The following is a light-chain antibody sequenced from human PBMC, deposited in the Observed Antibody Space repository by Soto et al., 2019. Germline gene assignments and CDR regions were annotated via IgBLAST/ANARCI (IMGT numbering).Light chain of an antibody. CDR2: ATS. CDR3: QQRSDWPRT. Sequence: ESALTQSPGTLSLSPGEKAILSCGASQSVSSRYLAWYQQKPGQAPRPLIYATSSRATDVPDRFSGSGSGTDFSLTISSLEPEDFAVYYCQQRSDWPRTFGQGTKVDIK. CDR1: QSVSSRY. V-gene: IGKV3D-20*02. J-gene: IGKJ1*01.